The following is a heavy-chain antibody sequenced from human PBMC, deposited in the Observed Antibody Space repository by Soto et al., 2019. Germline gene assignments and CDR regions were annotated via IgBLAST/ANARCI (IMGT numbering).Heavy chain of an antibody. Sequence: QVQLVQSGAEVKKPGASVKVSCKASGYSFTDYHIHWVRQAPGQGLEWLGRINPKSGGTSTAQKFQGWVTMTTDTSISTPSMELTRLTSDDTVIYYCARGDSTDCSNGVCSFFYNHDMDVWGQGTTVTVSS. CDR2: INPKSGGT. V-gene: IGHV1-2*05. CDR3: ARGDSTDCSNGVCSFFYNHDMDV. J-gene: IGHJ6*02. CDR1: GYSFTDYH. D-gene: IGHD2-8*01.